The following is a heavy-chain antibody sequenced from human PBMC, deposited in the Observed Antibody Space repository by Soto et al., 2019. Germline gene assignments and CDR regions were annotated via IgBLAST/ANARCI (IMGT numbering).Heavy chain of an antibody. J-gene: IGHJ6*02. Sequence: QVQLVESGGGVVQPGRSLRLSCAASGFTFSSYGMHWVRQAPGKGLEWVAVISYDGSNKYYADSVKGRFTISRDNYKNTLCLQMNSLRAEDTAVYYCATSDYGDDLLLWDVWGQGTTVTVSS. CDR1: GFTFSSYG. CDR2: ISYDGSNK. D-gene: IGHD4-17*01. CDR3: ATSDYGDDLLLWDV. V-gene: IGHV3-30*03.